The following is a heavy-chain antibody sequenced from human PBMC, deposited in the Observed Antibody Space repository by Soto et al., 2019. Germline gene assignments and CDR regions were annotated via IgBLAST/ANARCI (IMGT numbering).Heavy chain of an antibody. D-gene: IGHD3-22*01. CDR3: ARAPYYYDSSGYYSFDY. CDR2: INPKSGGT. V-gene: IGHV1-2*04. Sequence: ASVKVSCKASGYSFTDYHIHWVRQAPGQGLEWLGRINPKSGGTSTAQKFQGWVTMTTDTSISTASMELSSLRSEDTAVYYCARAPYYYDSSGYYSFDYWGQGTLVTVSS. J-gene: IGHJ4*02. CDR1: GYSFTDYH.